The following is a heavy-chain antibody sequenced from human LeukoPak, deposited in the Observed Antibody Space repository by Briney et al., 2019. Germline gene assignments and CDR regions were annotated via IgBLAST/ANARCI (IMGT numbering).Heavy chain of an antibody. J-gene: IGHJ3*01. CDR2: INPNSGVT. CDR3: ARVESGSCDAFDF. CDR1: GYTFTGYY. D-gene: IGHD1-26*01. Sequence: ASVKVSCMASGYTFTGYYMNWVRQAPGQGLEWMGWINPNSGVTNYAQKLQGRVTMTRDTSISTAYMEMSRLRSDDTAVYYRARVESGSCDAFDFWGQGTMVTVSS. V-gene: IGHV1-2*02.